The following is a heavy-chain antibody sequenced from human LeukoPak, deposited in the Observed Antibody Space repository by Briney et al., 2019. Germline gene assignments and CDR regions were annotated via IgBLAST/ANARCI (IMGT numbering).Heavy chain of an antibody. D-gene: IGHD2-21*01. V-gene: IGHV3-66*01. J-gene: IGHJ4*02. CDR1: GFTVSSNY. CDR3: ARLRWRDFDY. CDR2: IYSGGST. Sequence: GGSLRLSCAASGFTVSSNYMSWVRQAPGNGLEWVSVIYSGGSTYYADSVKGRFTISRDNSKNTPYLQMNSLRAEDTAVYYCARLRWRDFDYWGQGTLVTVSS.